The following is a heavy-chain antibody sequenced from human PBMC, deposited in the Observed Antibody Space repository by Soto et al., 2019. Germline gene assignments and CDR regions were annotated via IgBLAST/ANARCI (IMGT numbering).Heavy chain of an antibody. Sequence: GGSLRLSCAASGFTFDDYAMHWVRQAPGKGLEWVSGISWNSGSIGYADSVKGRFIISRDNAKNSLYLQMNSLRAEDTALYYCAKDSRGYYYGMDVWGQGTTVTVSS. CDR3: AKDSRGYYYGMDV. CDR2: ISWNSGSI. J-gene: IGHJ6*02. V-gene: IGHV3-9*01. CDR1: GFTFDDYA.